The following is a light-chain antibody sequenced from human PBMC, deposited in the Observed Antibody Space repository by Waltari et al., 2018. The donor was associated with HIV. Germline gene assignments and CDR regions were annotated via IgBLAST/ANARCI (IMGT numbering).Light chain of an antibody. J-gene: IGLJ2*01. Sequence: QSALTQPPSASGSPGQSVTIACTGTSSDVGGYNYVSWYQQHQGKAPNHMIYEVSKRPSWVPDRFSGSKSGNTASLTVSGLQAEDEADYYCSSYGGSNNHVVFGGGTKLTVL. CDR3: SSYGGSNNHVV. CDR1: SSDVGGYNY. V-gene: IGLV2-8*01. CDR2: EVS.